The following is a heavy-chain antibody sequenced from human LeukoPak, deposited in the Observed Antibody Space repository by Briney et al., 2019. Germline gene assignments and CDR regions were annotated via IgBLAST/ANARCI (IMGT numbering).Heavy chain of an antibody. CDR1: GGSISSGGYP. Sequence: SETLSLTCAVSGGSISSGGYPWSWIRQPPGKGLEWIGYIYYSGSTNYNPSLKSRVTISVDTSKNQFSLKLSSVTAADTAVYYCARHLVLPRQQPDYYYYGMDVWGQGTTVTVSS. CDR2: IYYSGST. D-gene: IGHD6-13*01. V-gene: IGHV4-61*08. J-gene: IGHJ6*02. CDR3: ARHLVLPRQQPDYYYYGMDV.